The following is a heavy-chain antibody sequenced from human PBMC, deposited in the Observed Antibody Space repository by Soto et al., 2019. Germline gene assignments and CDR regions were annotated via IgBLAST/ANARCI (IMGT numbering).Heavy chain of an antibody. Sequence: PSETLSLTCTVSGGSISSGDYYWSWIRQPPGKGLEWIGYIYYSGSTYYNPSLKSRVTISVDTSKNQFSLNPSSVTAADTAVYYCARAYYYDISGYYPPYFDYWGQGTLVTVSS. V-gene: IGHV4-30-4*01. J-gene: IGHJ4*02. CDR2: IYYSGST. CDR3: ARAYYYDISGYYPPYFDY. D-gene: IGHD3-22*01. CDR1: GGSISSGDYY.